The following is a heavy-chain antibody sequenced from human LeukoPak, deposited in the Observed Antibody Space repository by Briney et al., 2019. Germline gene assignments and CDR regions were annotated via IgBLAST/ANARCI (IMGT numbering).Heavy chain of an antibody. V-gene: IGHV3-64*02. CDR1: GFTFSSYA. CDR3: ARARSGSYHFDY. J-gene: IGHJ4*02. D-gene: IGHD1-26*01. Sequence: PGGSLRLSCAASGFTFSSYAMHWVRQAPGKGLEYVSAISSDGGSTYYADSVKGRFTISRDNSKNTLYLQMGSLRAEDMAVYYCARARSGSYHFDYWGQGTLVTVSS. CDR2: ISSDGGST.